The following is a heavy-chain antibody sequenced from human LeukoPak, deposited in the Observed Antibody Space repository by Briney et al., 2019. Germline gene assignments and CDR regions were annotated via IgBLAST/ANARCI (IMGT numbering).Heavy chain of an antibody. CDR2: MNPNSGNT. D-gene: IGHD4-23*01. CDR1: GYTFTSCD. V-gene: IGHV1-8*01. J-gene: IGHJ4*02. Sequence: GASVKVSCKASGYTFTSCDINWVRQATGQGLEWMGWMNPNSGNTGYGQSFQGRITMTRDISIGTAYMELSNLTSEDTAICYCTRGSGGRRDNWGQGTLVTVSA. CDR3: TRGSGGRRDN.